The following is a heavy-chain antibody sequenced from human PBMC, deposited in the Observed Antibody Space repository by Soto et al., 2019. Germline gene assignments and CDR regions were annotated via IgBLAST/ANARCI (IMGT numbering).Heavy chain of an antibody. CDR3: ARESGGTTATLDYYYFYMDV. CDR1: GYAFSQYY. V-gene: IGHV1-2*04. D-gene: IGHD4-17*01. CDR2: INPNSGRT. J-gene: IGHJ6*03. Sequence: QVQLVQSGAEVKKPGASVKVSCKASGYAFSQYYIHWMRQAPGQGLEWMGWINPNSGRTKFAQNFQGWVTMTRDTSTKTVYMELRGLRSDATAVYYCARESGGTTATLDYYYFYMDVWGKGTTVTVSS.